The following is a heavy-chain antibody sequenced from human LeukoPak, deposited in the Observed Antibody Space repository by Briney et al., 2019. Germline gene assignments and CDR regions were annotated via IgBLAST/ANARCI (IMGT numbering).Heavy chain of an antibody. D-gene: IGHD3-3*01. CDR2: ISYDGSNK. J-gene: IGHJ1*01. CDR3: ARGSDYDFWSGYSGYFQH. CDR1: GFTFSSYA. V-gene: IGHV3-30-3*01. Sequence: QPGRSLRLSCAASGFTFSSYAMHWVRQAPGKGLEWVAVISYDGSNKYYADSVKGRFTISRDNSKNTLYLQMNSLRAEDTAVYYCARGSDYDFWSGYSGYFQHWGQGTLVTVSS.